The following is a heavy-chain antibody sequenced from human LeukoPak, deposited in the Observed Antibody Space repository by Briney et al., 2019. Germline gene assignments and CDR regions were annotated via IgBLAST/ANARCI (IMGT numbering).Heavy chain of an antibody. CDR3: ATSSAMVHVF. Sequence: GGSLRLSCKVFGFTFGSPEMNWVRQAPGKGLEWLSYISSSGLTIYYADSVKGRFTTSRDNAENSLFLQMDSLRAEDTAVYYCATSSAMVHVFWGQGTLVTVSA. J-gene: IGHJ4*02. CDR2: ISSSGLTI. D-gene: IGHD3-10*01. CDR1: GFTFGSPE. V-gene: IGHV3-48*03.